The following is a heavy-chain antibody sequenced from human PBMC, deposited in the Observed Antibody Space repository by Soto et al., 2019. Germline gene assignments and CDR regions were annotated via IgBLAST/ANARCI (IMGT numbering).Heavy chain of an antibody. CDR2: ISYDGSNK. Sequence: ESGGGVVQPGRSLRLSCAASGFTFRSYGMHWVRQAPGKGLEWVAVISYDGSNKYYADSVKGRFTISRDNSKNTLYLQMNSLRAEDTAVYYCAKVFGRGATSSPYWGQGTLVTVSS. CDR1: GFTFRSYG. D-gene: IGHD1-26*01. V-gene: IGHV3-30*18. J-gene: IGHJ4*02. CDR3: AKVFGRGATSSPY.